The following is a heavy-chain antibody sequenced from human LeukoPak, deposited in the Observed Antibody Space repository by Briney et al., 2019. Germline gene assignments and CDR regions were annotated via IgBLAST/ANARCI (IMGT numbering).Heavy chain of an antibody. V-gene: IGHV1-2*02. CDR2: INPNSGGT. CDR1: GYIFTGYY. J-gene: IGHJ4*02. D-gene: IGHD2/OR15-2a*01. Sequence: ASVKVSCKASGYIFTGYYMHWVRQAPGQGLEWMGWINPNSGGTNYAQKFQGRVTMTRDTSISTAYMELSRLRSDDTAVYYCARARLWTLPFDYWGQGTLVTVSS. CDR3: ARARLWTLPFDY.